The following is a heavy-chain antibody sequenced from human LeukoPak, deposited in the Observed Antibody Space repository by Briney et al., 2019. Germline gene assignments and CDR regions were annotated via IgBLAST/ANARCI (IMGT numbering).Heavy chain of an antibody. J-gene: IGHJ3*01. CDR1: GGTFIRCA. CDR2: IIRIFGTA. D-gene: IGHD1-26*01. Sequence: SAVTVSYMASGGTFIRCALRWVRQPPRQGLEWMGGIIRIFGTATYAQKFQDRVTITADESTSTAYMELSSLTSEDTAVYYCASREIGAWAFDVWGQGTMVTVSS. V-gene: IGHV1-69*01. CDR3: ASREIGAWAFDV.